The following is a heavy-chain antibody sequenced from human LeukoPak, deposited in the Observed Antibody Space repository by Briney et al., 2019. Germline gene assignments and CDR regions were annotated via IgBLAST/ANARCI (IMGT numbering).Heavy chain of an antibody. CDR1: GFTVSSNY. D-gene: IGHD5-12*01. CDR3: AREDSGYETPQDN. CDR2: IYSGGST. Sequence: GSLRLSCAASGFTVSSNYMSWVRQAPGKGLEWVSVIYSGGSTYYADSVKGRFTISRDNSKNTLYLQMNSLRAEDTAVYYCAREDSGYETPQDNWGQGTLVTVSS. J-gene: IGHJ4*02. V-gene: IGHV3-53*01.